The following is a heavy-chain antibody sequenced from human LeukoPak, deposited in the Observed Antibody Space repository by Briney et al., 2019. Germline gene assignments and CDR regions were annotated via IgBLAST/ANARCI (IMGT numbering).Heavy chain of an antibody. CDR1: GGSISSYY. CDR3: ARQVISSGWYKGPHYYYYMDV. J-gene: IGHJ6*03. Sequence: SETLSLTCTVSGGSISSYYWSWIRQPPGKGLEWIGYIYYSGSTNYNPSLKSRVTMSLDTSKNQFSLKLSSVTAADTAVYYCARQVISSGWYKGPHYYYYMDVWGKGTTVTISS. D-gene: IGHD6-19*01. CDR2: IYYSGST. V-gene: IGHV4-59*08.